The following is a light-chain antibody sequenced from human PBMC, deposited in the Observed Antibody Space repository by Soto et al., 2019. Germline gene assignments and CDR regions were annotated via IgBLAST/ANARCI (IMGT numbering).Light chain of an antibody. CDR1: QSVSSN. Sequence: EIVITQSPGTLSVSPGERVTLSCRASQSVSSNVAWYQQKCGQAPRLLIYGASTRATGIPARFSGSGSGTEFTLTISSLPSEDFAVYYCQQYNNWPRTFGQGTKVEIK. CDR2: GAS. V-gene: IGKV3-15*01. CDR3: QQYNNWPRT. J-gene: IGKJ1*01.